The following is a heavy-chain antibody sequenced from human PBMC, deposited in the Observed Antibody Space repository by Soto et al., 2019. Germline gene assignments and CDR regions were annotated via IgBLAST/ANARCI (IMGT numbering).Heavy chain of an antibody. Sequence: QVQLVQSGAEVKTPGASVKVSCKASGYTLTNYGISWVRQAPGQGLEWMGWITAYKGVTNYAQKFQGRVTMTTDTSTSTAYMELRSLKSDDTALYYCGRGTSGSAWYPPFDYWGQGTLVTVSS. CDR1: GYTLTNYG. J-gene: IGHJ4*02. CDR3: GRGTSGSAWYPPFDY. CDR2: ITAYKGVT. D-gene: IGHD6-13*01. V-gene: IGHV1-18*01.